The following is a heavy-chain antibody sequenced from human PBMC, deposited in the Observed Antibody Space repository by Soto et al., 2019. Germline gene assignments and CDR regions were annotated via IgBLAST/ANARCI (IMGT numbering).Heavy chain of an antibody. CDR2: ISGSGGST. V-gene: IGHV3-23*01. J-gene: IGHJ5*01. CDR3: ARGFGTSGASYGSYHWLGC. Sequence: WGSLRLSCAASGFTFNSDDMSWVRQAPGKGLEWVSSISGSGGSTHYAESVKGRLTISRENSKNTLYLQMNNPRAEDTAIYSCARGFGTSGASYGSYHWLGCWGRGTL. D-gene: IGHD2-8*01. CDR1: GFTFNSDD.